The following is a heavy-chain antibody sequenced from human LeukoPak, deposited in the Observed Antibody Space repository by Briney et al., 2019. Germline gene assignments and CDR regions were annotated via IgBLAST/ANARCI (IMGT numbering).Heavy chain of an antibody. Sequence: ASAKVSCKASRYTFTSYYMHRVRQAPGQGLEWMGIINPSGGSTSYTQKFQGRVTMTRDTSTTTVYMELSSLRSQDTAVYYCARHKEVGDYYYFDYWGQGTLVTVSS. D-gene: IGHD2/OR15-2a*01. V-gene: IGHV1-46*01. CDR2: INPSGGST. CDR3: ARHKEVGDYYYFDY. J-gene: IGHJ4*02. CDR1: RYTFTSYY.